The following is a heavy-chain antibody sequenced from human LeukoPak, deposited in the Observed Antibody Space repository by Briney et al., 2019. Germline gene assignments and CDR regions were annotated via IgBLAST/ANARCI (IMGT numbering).Heavy chain of an antibody. V-gene: IGHV3-74*01. CDR2: INSDGSST. CDR3: ARERSIAAAGVLLGGGMDV. D-gene: IGHD6-13*01. CDR1: GFTFSSYW. Sequence: PGGSLRLSCAASGFTFSSYWMHWVRQAPGKGLVWVSRINSDGSSTSYADSVKGRFTISRDNAKSTLYLQMNSLRAEDTAVYYCARERSIAAAGVLLGGGMDVWGQGTTVTVSS. J-gene: IGHJ6*02.